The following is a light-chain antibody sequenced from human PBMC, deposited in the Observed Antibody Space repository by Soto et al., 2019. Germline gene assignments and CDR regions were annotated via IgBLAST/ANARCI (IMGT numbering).Light chain of an antibody. CDR2: DVS. Sequence: EIVLTQSPGTLSLSPGERATLSCRATQSVSSSLAWYQQKPGQAPRLLIYDVSKRATGIPPRFSGSGAGTDFTLTISSLEPEDSATYYCQQRRSSLTFGGGTKVDIK. CDR1: QSVSSS. CDR3: QQRRSSLT. V-gene: IGKV3D-11*02. J-gene: IGKJ4*01.